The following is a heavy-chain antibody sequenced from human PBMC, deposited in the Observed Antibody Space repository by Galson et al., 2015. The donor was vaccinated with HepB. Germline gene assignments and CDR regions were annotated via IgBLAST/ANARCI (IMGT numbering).Heavy chain of an antibody. CDR1: GFTFSSYA. J-gene: IGHJ4*02. V-gene: IGHV3-30-3*01. CDR2: ISYDGGDK. Sequence: SLRLSCAASGFTFSSYAMHWVRQAPGKGLEWVAVISYDGGDKFYADSVKGRFTISRDNSKNTLYLQMHSLRAEDTALYYCARVASSGYHDYWGQGTLVSVSS. CDR3: ARVASSGYHDY. D-gene: IGHD3-22*01.